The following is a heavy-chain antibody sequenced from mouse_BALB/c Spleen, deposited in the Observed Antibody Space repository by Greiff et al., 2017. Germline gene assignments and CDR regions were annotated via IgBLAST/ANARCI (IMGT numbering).Heavy chain of an antibody. Sequence: VQLQQSGPGLVAPSQSLSITCTVSGFSLTSYGVHWVRQPPGKGLEWLGVIWAGGSTNYNSALMSRLSISKDNSKSQVFLKMNSLQTDDTAMYYCATNYYGSSYYFDYWGQGTTLTVSS. CDR1: GFSLTSYG. CDR2: IWAGGST. V-gene: IGHV2-9*02. D-gene: IGHD1-1*01. CDR3: ATNYYGSSYYFDY. J-gene: IGHJ2*01.